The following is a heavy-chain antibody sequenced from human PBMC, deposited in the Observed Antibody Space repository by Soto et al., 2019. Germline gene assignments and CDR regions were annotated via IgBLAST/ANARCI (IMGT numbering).Heavy chain of an antibody. J-gene: IGHJ4*02. D-gene: IGHD6-25*01. V-gene: IGHV2-5*01. CDR2: IYWNDDT. Sequence: QITVKESGPTLVKPTQPLTLTCTFSGFSLTTSGVSVGWIRQPPGKALEWLASIYWNDDTRYSPSLKSRLTLTKDNSKKQVVLTMTNMDPVDTATYYCAYRVGSRGSFDYWGPGTLGTVSS. CDR3: AYRVGSRGSFDY. CDR1: GFSLTTSGVS.